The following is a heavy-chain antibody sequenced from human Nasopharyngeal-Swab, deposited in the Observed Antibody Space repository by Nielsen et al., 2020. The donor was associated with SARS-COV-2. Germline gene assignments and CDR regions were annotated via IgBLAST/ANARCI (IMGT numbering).Heavy chain of an antibody. CDR1: GFTFSDYY. Sequence: SCAASGFTFSDYYMSWIRQAPGKGLEWVSYISSSGSTIYYADSVKGRFTISRDNAKNSLYLQMNSLRAEDTAVYYCARDQYYDSSGYYYYGMDVWGQGTTVTVSS. CDR3: ARDQYYDSSGYYYYGMDV. V-gene: IGHV3-11*01. J-gene: IGHJ6*02. CDR2: ISSSGSTI. D-gene: IGHD3-22*01.